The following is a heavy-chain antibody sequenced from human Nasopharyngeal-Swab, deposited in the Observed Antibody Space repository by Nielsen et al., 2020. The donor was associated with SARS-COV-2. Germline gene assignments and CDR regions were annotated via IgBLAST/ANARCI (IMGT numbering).Heavy chain of an antibody. V-gene: IGHV3-74*01. J-gene: IGHJ4*02. D-gene: IGHD3-3*01. Sequence: GGSLRLSCSAAGFTLSDYWMHWVRQAPGKGLGWVSGISGDGRRTDYADSVKGRFTMSSDKAKNTIYLKMNSLSTDDTAVYYCARDQDGVTPNYFWGQVTLVTVSS. CDR3: ARDQDGVTPNYF. CDR1: GFTLSDYW. CDR2: ISGDGRRT.